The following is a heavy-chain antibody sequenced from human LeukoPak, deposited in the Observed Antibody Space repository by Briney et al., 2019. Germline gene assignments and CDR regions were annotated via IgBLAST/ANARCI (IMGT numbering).Heavy chain of an antibody. D-gene: IGHD3-16*01. CDR3: ARDDALGDHALDI. J-gene: IGHJ3*02. CDR1: GFTFSHYW. CDR2: AVQDGSGR. Sequence: GGSLRLSCAASGFTFSHYWMTWGRQDPGEGLEWVANAVQDGSGRQYVDSVKSRFTISRDNDENSLYLQMNSLRAEDTAVYYCARDDALGDHALDIWGQGTMVTVSS. V-gene: IGHV3-7*01.